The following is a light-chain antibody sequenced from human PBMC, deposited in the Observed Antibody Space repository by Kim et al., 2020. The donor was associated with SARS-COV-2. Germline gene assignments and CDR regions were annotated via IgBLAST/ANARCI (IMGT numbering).Light chain of an antibody. CDR3: QVWDGSTDHYV. V-gene: IGLV3-21*04. CDR2: HDS. CDR1: NIGNKN. Sequence: ATGEADKIPCAGNNIGNKNVQWYQQKAGQAPVLVISHDSDRPSEIPDRFSGSNSENTATLTISRVEAGDEADYYCQVWDGSTDHYVFGTGTKVTVL. J-gene: IGLJ1*01.